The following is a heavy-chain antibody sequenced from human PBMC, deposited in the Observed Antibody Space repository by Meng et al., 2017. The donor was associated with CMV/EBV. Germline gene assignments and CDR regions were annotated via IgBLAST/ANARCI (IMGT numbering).Heavy chain of an antibody. V-gene: IGHV1-69*10. CDR2: IIPMRATT. Sequence: SVKVSCKASGDTFSKYVTSWVRQAPGQGLEWMGGIIPMRATTNYAQRFQGRVTITADKSTATAYMELSSLRSEDTAVYYCVGSEEFYHFRSGWEWYYHYGMDVWGPGTTVTVSS. D-gene: IGHD3-3*01. J-gene: IGHJ6*02. CDR3: VGSEEFYHFRSGWEWYYHYGMDV. CDR1: GDTFSKYV.